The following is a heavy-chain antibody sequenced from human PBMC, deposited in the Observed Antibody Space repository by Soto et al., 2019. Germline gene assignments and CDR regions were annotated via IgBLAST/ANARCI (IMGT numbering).Heavy chain of an antibody. D-gene: IGHD6-13*01. CDR1: GGSISSGGYY. Sequence: QVQLQESGPGLVKPSQTLSLTCTVSGGSISSGGYYWSWIRQHPGKGLEWIGYIYYSGSTYYNPSLKGRVTVSVDTSKNQFSLKLSSVTAADTAVYYCARDHLAAAGTSWFDPWGQGTLVTVSS. CDR2: IYYSGST. CDR3: ARDHLAAAGTSWFDP. J-gene: IGHJ5*02. V-gene: IGHV4-31*03.